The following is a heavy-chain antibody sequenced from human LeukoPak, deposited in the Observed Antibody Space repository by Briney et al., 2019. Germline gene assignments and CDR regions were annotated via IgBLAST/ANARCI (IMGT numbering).Heavy chain of an antibody. CDR2: IYYNGST. D-gene: IGHD4-17*01. CDR3: ARGADFIRSGYYYGMDV. V-gene: IGHV4-31*03. J-gene: IGHJ6*02. CDR1: GGSISSGGYY. Sequence: SQTPSLTCTVSGGSISSGGYYWSWIRQHPGKGLEWIGYIYYNGSTYYNPSLKSRVTISVDTSKNQFSLKLSSVTAADTAVYYCARGADFIRSGYYYGMDVWGQGTTVTVSS.